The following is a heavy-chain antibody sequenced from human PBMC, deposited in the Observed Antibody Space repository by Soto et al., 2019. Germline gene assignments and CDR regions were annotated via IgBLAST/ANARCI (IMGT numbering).Heavy chain of an antibody. J-gene: IGHJ5*02. CDR2: ISGSGGST. CDR3: AKDYDFLHCFDP. D-gene: IGHD3-3*01. CDR1: GFTFSSYA. Sequence: GGSPRLSCAASGFTFSSYAMSWVRQAPGKGLEWVSAISGSGGSTYYADSVKGRFTISRDNSKNTLYLQMNSLRAEDTAVYYCAKDYDFLHCFDPWGKGTLVTVSS. V-gene: IGHV3-23*01.